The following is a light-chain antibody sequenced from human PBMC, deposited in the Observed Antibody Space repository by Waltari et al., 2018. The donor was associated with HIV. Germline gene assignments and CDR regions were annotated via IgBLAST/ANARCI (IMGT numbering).Light chain of an antibody. Sequence: DIVMTKSPGPLAVALGERAPLRCKSRQSVLYLPNNKNYLAWYQQKPGQPPKLLIYWASTRESGVPDRFSGSGSGTDFTLTISSLQAEDVAVYYCQQYYSTPWTFGQGTKVEIK. CDR1: QSVLYLPNNKNY. V-gene: IGKV4-1*01. J-gene: IGKJ1*01. CDR2: WAS. CDR3: QQYYSTPWT.